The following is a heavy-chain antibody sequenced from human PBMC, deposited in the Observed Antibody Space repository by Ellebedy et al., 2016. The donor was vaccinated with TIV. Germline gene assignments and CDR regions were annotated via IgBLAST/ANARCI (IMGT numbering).Heavy chain of an antibody. Sequence: PGGSLRLSCVASGFTFSTYSMNWVRQAPGKGLEWVSYISSDSSTIYYADSVRGRFTISRESAKNSFYLQMNSLTAGDTAVYYCARGGPGGDNWFFGLWGRGTRVTVSS. J-gene: IGHJ2*01. CDR1: GFTFSTYS. V-gene: IGHV3-48*01. CDR2: ISSDSSTI. D-gene: IGHD3-10*01. CDR3: ARGGPGGDNWFFGL.